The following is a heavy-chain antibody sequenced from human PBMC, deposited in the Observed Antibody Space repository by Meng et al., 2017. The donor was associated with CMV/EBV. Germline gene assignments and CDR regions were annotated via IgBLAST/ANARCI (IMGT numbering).Heavy chain of an antibody. CDR1: CGSISSGDYY. D-gene: IGHD3-22*01. CDR3: ARLSGSGTTSTGYHYAFDS. J-gene: IGHJ4*02. V-gene: IGHV4-30-4*08. Sequence: QVQLKASGPGLVKPSQTLSLTCSGSCGSISSGDYYWSWNRQPPGKGLEWIGYIYYSGTTYYNPSLESRVTISVDTSKNQFSLNLSSVTAADTAVYYCARLSGSGTTSTGYHYAFDSWGQGTLVTVSS. CDR2: IYYSGTT.